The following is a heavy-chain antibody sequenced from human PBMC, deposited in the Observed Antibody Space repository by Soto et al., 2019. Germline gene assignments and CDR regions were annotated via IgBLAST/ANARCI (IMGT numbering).Heavy chain of an antibody. CDR2: ISYDGSNK. D-gene: IGHD6-13*01. CDR3: AKRLIAAAGYDY. J-gene: IGHJ4*02. Sequence: QVQLVESGGGVVQPGRSLRLSCAASGFTFSSYGMHWVRQAPGKGLEWVAVISYDGSNKYYADSVKGRFTISRDNSKNTLYLQMNSLRAEDTAVYYCAKRLIAAAGYDYWGQGTLVTVSS. CDR1: GFTFSSYG. V-gene: IGHV3-30*18.